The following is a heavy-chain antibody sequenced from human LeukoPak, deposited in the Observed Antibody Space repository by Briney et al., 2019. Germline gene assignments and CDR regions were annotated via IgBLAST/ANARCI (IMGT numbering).Heavy chain of an antibody. J-gene: IGHJ4*02. V-gene: IGHV3-23*01. CDR2: ISGSGGST. Sequence: GGSLRLSCAAAGFTFSSYGMTWVRQAPGKGLEWVSGISGSGGSTYYEDSVKGRFTISRDNSKNTLYLQMNSLRAEDTAVYYCAKNSGGTCYSHLDYWGQGTLVTVSS. CDR1: GFTFSSYG. D-gene: IGHD2-15*01. CDR3: AKNSGGTCYSHLDY.